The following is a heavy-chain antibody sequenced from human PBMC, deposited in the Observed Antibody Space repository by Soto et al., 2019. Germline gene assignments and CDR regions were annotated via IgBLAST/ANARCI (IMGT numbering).Heavy chain of an antibody. Sequence: SETLSLTCAVSGYSISSGYYWGWIRQPPGKGLEWIGSIYHSGSTYYNPSLKSRGTIPVDTSKNQFSLKLSSVTAADTAAYYCARAAGTTSWFDPWGQGTRVTV. CDR2: IYHSGST. D-gene: IGHD1-7*01. J-gene: IGHJ5*02. CDR3: ARAAGTTSWFDP. V-gene: IGHV4-38-2*01. CDR1: GYSISSGYY.